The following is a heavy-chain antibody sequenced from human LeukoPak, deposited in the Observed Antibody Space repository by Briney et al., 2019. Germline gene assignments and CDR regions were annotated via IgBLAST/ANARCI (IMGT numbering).Heavy chain of an antibody. D-gene: IGHD3-22*01. CDR1: GGSISSSSYY. V-gene: IGHV4-39*07. CDR2: IYYSGST. J-gene: IGHJ5*02. Sequence: SETLSLTCTVSGGSISSSSYYWGWIRQPPGKGLEWIGSIYYSGSTYYNPSLKSRVTISVDTSKNQFSLKLSSVTAADTAVYYCARALYYYDQESEYNWFDPWGQGTLVTVSS. CDR3: ARALYYYDQESEYNWFDP.